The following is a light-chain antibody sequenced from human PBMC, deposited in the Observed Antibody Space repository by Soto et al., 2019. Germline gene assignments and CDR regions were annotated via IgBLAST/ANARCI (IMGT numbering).Light chain of an antibody. CDR2: GAS. CDR1: QDIRNY. Sequence: DIQMTQSPSSLSASVGDRVTITCQASQDIRNYLSWYQQKPGKAPKLLIYGASNLETGVPSRFSGSGSGTDFTFTIRSLQAEDIATYYCLQYDHLPITFGQGTRLEIK. V-gene: IGKV1-33*01. J-gene: IGKJ5*01. CDR3: LQYDHLPIT.